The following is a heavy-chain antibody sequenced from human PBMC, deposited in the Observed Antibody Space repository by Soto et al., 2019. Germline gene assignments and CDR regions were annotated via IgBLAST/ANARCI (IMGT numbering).Heavy chain of an antibody. J-gene: IGHJ6*02. CDR1: GGSFSGYY. CDR2: INHSGST. CDR3: ARGKEGYYYYGMDV. Sequence: QVQLQQWGAGLLKPSETLSLTCAVYGGSFSGYYWSWIRQPPGKGLEWIGEINHSGSTNYNPSLKSRVTISVDTSKNQFSLKLSSVTAADTAVYYCARGKEGYYYYGMDVWGQGTTVTVSS. V-gene: IGHV4-34*01.